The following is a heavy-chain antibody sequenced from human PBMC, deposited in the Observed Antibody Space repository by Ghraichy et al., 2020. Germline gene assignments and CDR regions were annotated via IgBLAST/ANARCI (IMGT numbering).Heavy chain of an antibody. D-gene: IGHD6-6*01. V-gene: IGHV3-21*01. CDR3: ARGPHASIAALDDY. CDR1: GFTFSSYS. CDR2: ISSSSSYI. J-gene: IGHJ4*02. Sequence: GGSLRLSCAASGFTFSSYSMNWVRQAPGKGLEWVSSISSSSSYIYYADSVKGRFTISRDNAKNSLYLQMNSLRAEDTAVYYCARGPHASIAALDDYWGQGTLVTVSS.